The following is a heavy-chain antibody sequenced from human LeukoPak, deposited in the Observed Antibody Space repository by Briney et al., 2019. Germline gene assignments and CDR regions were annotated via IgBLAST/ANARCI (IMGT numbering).Heavy chain of an antibody. Sequence: PGGSLRLSCAASGFTFSSYAMHWVRQAPGKGLEWVAIISDDGSNEYYADSVKGRFTISRDNSKNTLYLQMNSLRAEDTAVYYCAKDTKRIAAAVDYFDYWGQGTLVTVSS. CDR3: AKDTKRIAAAVDYFDY. V-gene: IGHV3-30-3*01. CDR1: GFTFSSYA. J-gene: IGHJ4*02. CDR2: ISDDGSNE. D-gene: IGHD6-13*01.